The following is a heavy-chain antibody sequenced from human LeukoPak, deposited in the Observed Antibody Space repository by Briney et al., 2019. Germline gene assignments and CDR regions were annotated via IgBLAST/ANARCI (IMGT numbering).Heavy chain of an antibody. J-gene: IGHJ4*02. CDR1: GFTFSSYG. CDR2: ISGSGGST. D-gene: IGHD2-15*01. CDR3: AKWGCSGGSCYPFDY. V-gene: IGHV3-23*01. Sequence: PGGSLRLTCAASGFTFSSYGMSWVRQAPGKGLEWVSAISGSGGSTYYADSVKCRFTISRDNSKNTLYLQMNSLRADDTAVYYCAKWGCSGGSCYPFDYWGQGTLVTVSS.